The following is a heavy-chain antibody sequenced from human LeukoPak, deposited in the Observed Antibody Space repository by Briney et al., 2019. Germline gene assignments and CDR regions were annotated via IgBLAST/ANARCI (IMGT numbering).Heavy chain of an antibody. J-gene: IGHJ4*01. CDR1: GGSINSYY. D-gene: IGHD2-8*01. CDR2: IYYSGST. Sequence: PSETLSLTCTVSGGSINSYYWSWIRQPPGKGLEWIGYIYYSGSTNYNPSLKNRVTISRDTSKNQFSLKLRPVTAADTAVYYCTSGGMVSGDYWGHGTLVTVSS. CDR3: TSGGMVSGDY. V-gene: IGHV4-59*01.